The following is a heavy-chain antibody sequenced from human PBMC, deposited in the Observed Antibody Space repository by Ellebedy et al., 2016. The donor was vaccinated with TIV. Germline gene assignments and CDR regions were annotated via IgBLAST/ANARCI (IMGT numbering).Heavy chain of an antibody. Sequence: ASVKVSCKASGNTFTSYGISWVRQAPGQGLEWMGGIIPIFGTANYAQKFQGRVTITADESTSTAYMELSSLRSDDTAVYYCARDANGGYVPGGWYYGMDVWGQGTTVTVSS. J-gene: IGHJ6*02. V-gene: IGHV1-69*13. CDR1: GNTFTSYG. CDR2: IIPIFGTA. CDR3: ARDANGGYVPGGWYYGMDV. D-gene: IGHD5-12*01.